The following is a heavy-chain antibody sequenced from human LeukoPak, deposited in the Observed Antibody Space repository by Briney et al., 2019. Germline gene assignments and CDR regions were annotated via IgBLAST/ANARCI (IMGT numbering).Heavy chain of an antibody. CDR2: ISAYNGNT. CDR1: GYTFTSYG. CDR3: ARGEQYYDFWSGQLYNWFDP. D-gene: IGHD3-3*01. Sequence: ASVKVSCKASGYTFTSYGISWVRQAPGQGLEWMGWISAYNGNTNYAQKLQGRVTMTTDTSTSTAYMELRSLRSDDTAVYYCARGEQYYDFWSGQLYNWFDPWGQGTLVTVSS. V-gene: IGHV1-18*01. J-gene: IGHJ5*02.